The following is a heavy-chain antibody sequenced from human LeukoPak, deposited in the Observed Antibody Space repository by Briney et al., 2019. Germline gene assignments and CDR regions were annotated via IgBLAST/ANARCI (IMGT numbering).Heavy chain of an antibody. CDR1: GGSIRSYY. CDR2: IYTSGST. D-gene: IGHD6-13*01. CDR3: AREVGSSWYLVGAFDI. V-gene: IGHV4-4*07. J-gene: IGHJ3*02. Sequence: PSETLSLTCTVSGGSIRSYYWSWIRQPAGKGLEWIGRIYTSGSTNSNPSLKSRVSMSVDTSKNQFSLKVSYVTAADTARYYCAREVGSSWYLVGAFDIWGQGTTVPVSS.